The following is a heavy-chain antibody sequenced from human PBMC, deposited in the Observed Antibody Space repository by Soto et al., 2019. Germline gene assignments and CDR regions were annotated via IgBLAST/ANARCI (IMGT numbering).Heavy chain of an antibody. D-gene: IGHD3-22*01. V-gene: IGHV4-30-2*01. Sequence: SETLSLTGAVSGGSLSGAYSWSGIRQPTGKGLELIGYMFHSGGIYSHPSLQSRVTISIDRSKKQFSLNLSSVTAADTAVYFCARGFYDSRGYSSPFDYWGQGIVVT. J-gene: IGHJ4*02. CDR2: MFHSGGI. CDR3: ARGFYDSRGYSSPFDY. CDR1: GGSLSGAYS.